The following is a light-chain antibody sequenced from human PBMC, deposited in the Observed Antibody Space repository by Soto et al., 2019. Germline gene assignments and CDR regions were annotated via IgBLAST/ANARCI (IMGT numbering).Light chain of an antibody. CDR2: DAS. CDR3: QQYNYYPYT. Sequence: DIQMTQSPSTLSASVGDRVTITSRASQSINSWLAWYQQKPGEAPKLLIYDASSLESGVPSRFSGSGSATEFTLTISSLQPVDFATYYCQQYNYYPYTFGQGTKLEIK. V-gene: IGKV1-5*01. J-gene: IGKJ2*01. CDR1: QSINSW.